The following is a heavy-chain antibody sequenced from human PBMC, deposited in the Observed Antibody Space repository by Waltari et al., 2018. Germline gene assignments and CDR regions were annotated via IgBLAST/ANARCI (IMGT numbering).Heavy chain of an antibody. V-gene: IGHV1-69*10. CDR1: GGTFSSYA. Sequence: QVQLVQSGAEVKKPGSSVKVSCKASGGTFSSYALSWVRQAPGQGLEWMGGIIPILGIANYAQKFQGRVTITADKSTSTAYMELSSLRSEDTAVYYCAGSRGYDSSGYYYNVFDYWGQGTLVTVSS. CDR3: AGSRGYDSSGYYYNVFDY. CDR2: IIPILGIA. D-gene: IGHD3-22*01. J-gene: IGHJ4*02.